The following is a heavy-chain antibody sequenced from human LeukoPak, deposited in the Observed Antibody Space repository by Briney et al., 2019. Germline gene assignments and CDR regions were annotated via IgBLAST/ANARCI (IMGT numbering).Heavy chain of an antibody. J-gene: IGHJ4*02. Sequence: GGSLRLSCAAPGFTFSSYWMSWVRQAPGKGLEWVANIKQDGSEKYYVDSVKGRFTISRDNAKNSLYLQMNSLRAEDTAVYYCASERDGYNWVTLFDYWGQGTLVTVSS. V-gene: IGHV3-7*01. CDR1: GFTFSSYW. D-gene: IGHD5-24*01. CDR2: IKQDGSEK. CDR3: ASERDGYNWVTLFDY.